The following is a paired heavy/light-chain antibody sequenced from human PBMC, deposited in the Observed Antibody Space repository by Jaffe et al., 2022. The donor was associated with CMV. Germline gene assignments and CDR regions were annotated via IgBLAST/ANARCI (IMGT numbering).Light chain of an antibody. CDR1: TSDLGSYNL. J-gene: IGLJ3*02. Sequence: QSALTQPASVSGSPGQSITISCTGTTSDLGSYNLVSWYQHYPGKSPKLMIYEVNQRPSGVSNRFSGSKSGNTASLTISGLQAEDEADYYCCSFAGSHTWVFGGGTKLTVL. CDR2: EVN. V-gene: IGLV2-23*02. CDR3: CSFAGSHTWV.
Heavy chain of an antibody. CDR3: VRTYASTWPSNFDY. Sequence: QVTLRESGPALVKPTQTLTLTCTFSGFSLSTTGMCVSWVRQAPGKALEWLALIDWAYDKYYNTSLKTRLTISKDTSKNQVVLTMTNMDPVDTATYFCVRTYASTWPSNFDYWGQGTVVTVSS. J-gene: IGHJ4*02. CDR1: GFSLSTTGMC. D-gene: IGHD6-13*01. CDR2: IDWAYDK. V-gene: IGHV2-70*20.